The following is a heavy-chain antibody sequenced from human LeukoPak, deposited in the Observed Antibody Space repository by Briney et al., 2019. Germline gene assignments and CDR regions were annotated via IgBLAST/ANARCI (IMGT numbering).Heavy chain of an antibody. Sequence: PGRSLRLSCAASGFTFDDNAMHWVRQAPGKGLEWVSGISWNSHSIGYADSVKGRFTISRDNAKNSQYLQMNSLRADDTALYYCVKDWGSSGKGNFQHWGQGTLVTVSS. V-gene: IGHV3-9*01. D-gene: IGHD6-19*01. J-gene: IGHJ1*01. CDR3: VKDWGSSGKGNFQH. CDR1: GFTFDDNA. CDR2: ISWNSHSI.